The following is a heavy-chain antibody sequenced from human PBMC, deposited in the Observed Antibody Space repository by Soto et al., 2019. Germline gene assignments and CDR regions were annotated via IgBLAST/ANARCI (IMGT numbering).Heavy chain of an antibody. D-gene: IGHD2-2*01. CDR3: ARLHGYCISSSCHGHYAMDV. CDR2: IYSSGGT. V-gene: IGHV4-39*01. CDR1: SASISSTNYT. Sequence: SETLSLTCTVSSASISSTNYTWGWIRQPPGKGLEWIGNIYSSGGTYYNPSINSRVTGSVDTSKNQFSLKVTSVTAADTAVYYCARLHGYCISSSCHGHYAMDVWGQGTTVT. J-gene: IGHJ6*02.